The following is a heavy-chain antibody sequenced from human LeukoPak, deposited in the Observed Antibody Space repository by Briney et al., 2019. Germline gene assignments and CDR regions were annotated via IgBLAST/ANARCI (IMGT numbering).Heavy chain of an antibody. Sequence: GASVKVSCKASGYTFTSYDINWVRQATGQGLEWMGWMNPNSGNTGYAQKFQGRVTMTRNTSISTAYMELSSLRSEDTAVYYCAREGVYCSGGSCYSSAFDYWGQGTLVTVSS. D-gene: IGHD2-15*01. CDR3: AREGVYCSGGSCYSSAFDY. CDR1: GYTFTSYD. J-gene: IGHJ4*02. CDR2: MNPNSGNT. V-gene: IGHV1-8*01.